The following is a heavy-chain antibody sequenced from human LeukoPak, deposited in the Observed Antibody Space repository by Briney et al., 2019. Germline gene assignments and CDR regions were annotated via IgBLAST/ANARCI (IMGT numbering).Heavy chain of an antibody. J-gene: IGHJ6*03. CDR3: AREGSDWNYYYYMDV. V-gene: IGHV1-2*02. D-gene: IGHD6-19*01. Sequence: ASVKVSCKASGYTFTGYYMHWVRQAPGQGLEWMGWINPNSGGTNYAQKFQGRVTMTRDTSISTAYMELSRLRSDDTAVYYCAREGSDWNYYYYMDVWGKGTTVTISS. CDR1: GYTFTGYY. CDR2: INPNSGGT.